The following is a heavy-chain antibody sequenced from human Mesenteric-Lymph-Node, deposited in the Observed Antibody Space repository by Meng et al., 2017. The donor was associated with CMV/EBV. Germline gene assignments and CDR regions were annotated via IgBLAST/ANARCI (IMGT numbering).Heavy chain of an antibody. V-gene: IGHV4-59*12. Sequence: GSLRLSCAVYGGSFSAYYWSWIRQPPGKGLEWIGYIYYSGSTNYNPSLKSRVTISVDKSNNQFSLRLNSVTAADTAVYYCARWSEGATLDDWGQGTLVTVSS. J-gene: IGHJ4*02. D-gene: IGHD1-26*01. CDR1: GGSFSAYY. CDR2: IYYSGST. CDR3: ARWSEGATLDD.